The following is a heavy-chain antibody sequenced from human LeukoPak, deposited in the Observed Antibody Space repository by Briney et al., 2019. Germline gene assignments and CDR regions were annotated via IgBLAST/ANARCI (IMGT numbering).Heavy chain of an antibody. V-gene: IGHV4-4*02. CDR2: IYHSGST. Sequence: SETLSLTCAVSGGSISSSNWWSWVRQPPGKGLEWIGEIYHSGSTNHNPSLKSRVTISVDTSKNQFSLKLSSVTAADTAVYYCARGAADPSFDYWGQGTLVTVSS. CDR1: GGSISSSNW. CDR3: ARGAADPSFDY. J-gene: IGHJ4*02. D-gene: IGHD6-13*01.